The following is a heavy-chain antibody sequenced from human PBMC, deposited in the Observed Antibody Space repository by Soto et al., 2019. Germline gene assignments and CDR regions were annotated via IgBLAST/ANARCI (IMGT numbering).Heavy chain of an antibody. V-gene: IGHV1-2*02. D-gene: IGHD4-4*01. CDR2: INPKSDDT. J-gene: IGHJ5*02. CDR1: GYPFSDNQ. Sequence: VKVSCKASGYPFSDNQIHWLRRAPGQGLEWMGRINPKSDDTNYAQKFQGRVTMTRDTSIDTAYLELTGLTSDDTATYYCARKHSLDYIRWGLDPWGQGTLVTVS. CDR3: ARKHSLDYIRWGLDP.